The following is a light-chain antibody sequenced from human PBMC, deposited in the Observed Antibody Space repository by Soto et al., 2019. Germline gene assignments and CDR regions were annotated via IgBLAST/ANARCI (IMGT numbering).Light chain of an antibody. CDR2: GAS. CDR3: QQYGSSPKT. J-gene: IGKJ1*01. V-gene: IGKV3-20*01. Sequence: VLPRSPGTLSLAPGDRSHLSCRASQSVSSSYLAWYQPKPGQAPRLLIYGASSRATGIPDRFSGSGSGTDFTLTISRLEPEDVAVYYCQQYGSSPKTCGQGTKGDIK. CDR1: QSVSSSY.